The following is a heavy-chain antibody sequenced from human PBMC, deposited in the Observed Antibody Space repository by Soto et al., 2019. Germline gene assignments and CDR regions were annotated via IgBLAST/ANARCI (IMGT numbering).Heavy chain of an antibody. CDR3: ARVTSPYRELGLDY. Sequence: TLSLTCTVSGGSISSGDYYWSWIRQPPGKGLEWIGYIYYSGSTYYNPSLKSRVTISVDTSKNQFSLKLSSVTAADTAVYYCARVTSPYRELGLDYWGQGTLVTVSS. CDR1: GGSISSGDYY. V-gene: IGHV4-30-4*01. D-gene: IGHD7-27*01. CDR2: IYYSGST. J-gene: IGHJ4*02.